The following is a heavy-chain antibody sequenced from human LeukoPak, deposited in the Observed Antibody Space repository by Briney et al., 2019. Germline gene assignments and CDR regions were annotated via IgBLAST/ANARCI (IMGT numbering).Heavy chain of an antibody. CDR3: ARDSGSGSYLANFDY. Sequence: GGSLRLSCAASGFTFSSYAMNWVRQAPGKGLEWVSSISSSSSYIYYADSVKGRFTISRDNAKNSLYLQMNSLRAEDTAVYYCARDSGSGSYLANFDYWGQGTLVTVSS. D-gene: IGHD3-10*01. CDR2: ISSSSSYI. CDR1: GFTFSSYA. J-gene: IGHJ4*02. V-gene: IGHV3-21*01.